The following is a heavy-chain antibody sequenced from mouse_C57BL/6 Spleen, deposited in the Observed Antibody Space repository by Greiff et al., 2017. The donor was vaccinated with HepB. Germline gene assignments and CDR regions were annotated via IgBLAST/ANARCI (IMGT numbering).Heavy chain of an antibody. D-gene: IGHD2-5*01. CDR2: INYDGSST. J-gene: IGHJ2*01. Sequence: EVNLVESEGGLVQPGSSMKLSCTASGFTFSDYYMAWVRQVPEKGLEWVANINYDGSSTYYLDSLKSRFILSRDNAKNILYLQMSSLKSEDTATYYCARDDSNYFDYWGQGTTLTVSS. CDR3: ARDDSNYFDY. V-gene: IGHV5-16*01. CDR1: GFTFSDYY.